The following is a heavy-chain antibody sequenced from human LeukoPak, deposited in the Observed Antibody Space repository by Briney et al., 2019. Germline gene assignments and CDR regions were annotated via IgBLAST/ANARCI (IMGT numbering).Heavy chain of an antibody. Sequence: SETLSLTCTVSGGSISSQYWSWIRQPPGKGLEWIGYIYYSGSTNYNPSLKSRVTISVDTSKNQFSLKLSSVTAADTAVYYCARARNWNLFDYWGQGTLVTVSS. J-gene: IGHJ4*02. D-gene: IGHD1-1*01. CDR2: IYYSGST. V-gene: IGHV4-59*11. CDR3: ARARNWNLFDY. CDR1: GGSISSQY.